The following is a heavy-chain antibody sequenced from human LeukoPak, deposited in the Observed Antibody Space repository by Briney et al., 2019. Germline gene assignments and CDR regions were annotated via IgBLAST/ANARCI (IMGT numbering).Heavy chain of an antibody. CDR2: IIPIFGTA. CDR1: GGTFSSYA. V-gene: IGHV1-69*13. Sequence: ASVKVSCKASGGTFSSYAMSWVRQAPGQGLEWMGGIIPIFGTANYAQKFQGRVTITADESTSTAYMELSSLRSEDTAVYYCARENFTPGIKSSIAASYYYYYMDVWGKGTTVTVSS. J-gene: IGHJ6*03. CDR3: ARENFTPGIKSSIAASYYYYYMDV. D-gene: IGHD6-6*01.